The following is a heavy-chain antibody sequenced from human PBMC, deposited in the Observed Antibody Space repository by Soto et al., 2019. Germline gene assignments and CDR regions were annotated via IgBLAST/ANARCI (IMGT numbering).Heavy chain of an antibody. CDR2: ISGWGGST. Sequence: EVRLLESGGGLVQPGGSLRISCAASGLTFSGYAMTWVRQAPGKGLEWVSSISGWGGSTYSADSVKGRFTISRDNSKNPLHLKINSLGADTTAVYYCAKVASSSWPYWYFDLWGRGVLVTVSS. J-gene: IGHJ2*01. V-gene: IGHV3-23*01. D-gene: IGHD6-6*01. CDR1: GLTFSGYA. CDR3: AKVASSSWPYWYFDL.